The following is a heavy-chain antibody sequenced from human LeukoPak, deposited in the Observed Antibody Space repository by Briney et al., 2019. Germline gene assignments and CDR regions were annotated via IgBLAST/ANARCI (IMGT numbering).Heavy chain of an antibody. CDR3: ARGHGYYYMDV. CDR2: ISYDGSNK. J-gene: IGHJ6*03. Sequence: GGSLRLSCAASGFTFSRYIMNWVRQAPGEGLEWVAVISYDGSNKYYADSVKGRFTISRDNSKNTLYLQMNSLRAEDTAVYYCARGHGYYYMDVWGKGTTVTVSS. V-gene: IGHV3-30*03. CDR1: GFTFSRYI.